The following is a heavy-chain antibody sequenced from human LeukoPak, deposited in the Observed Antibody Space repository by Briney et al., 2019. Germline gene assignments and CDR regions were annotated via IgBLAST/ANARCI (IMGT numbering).Heavy chain of an antibody. CDR2: ISTSTSFI. V-gene: IGHV3-21*05. CDR3: ARDGRGYSYGPLDY. Sequence: GGSLRLSCVASGFTFSSYSFNWVRQAPGKGLEWVAYISTSTSFIYHVDSVKGRFTISRDNAKNSLYLQMNSLTVEDTAVYYCARDGRGYSYGPLDYWGQGTLVTVSS. D-gene: IGHD5-18*01. CDR1: GFTFSSYS. J-gene: IGHJ4*02.